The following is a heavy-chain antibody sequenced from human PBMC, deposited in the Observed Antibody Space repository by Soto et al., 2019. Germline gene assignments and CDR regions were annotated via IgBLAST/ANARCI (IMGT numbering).Heavy chain of an antibody. CDR3: ARDHQQWLAYDY. V-gene: IGHV1-2*02. D-gene: IGHD6-19*01. Sequence: GASVKVSCKASWDTFTGCYMHWVRQAPGQGREWVGWINPNSGGTNSAQRFQGRVTMTRDTSISTAYMELSRLRSDDTAVYYCARDHQQWLAYDYWGQGTLVTVSS. J-gene: IGHJ4*02. CDR1: WDTFTGCY. CDR2: INPNSGGT.